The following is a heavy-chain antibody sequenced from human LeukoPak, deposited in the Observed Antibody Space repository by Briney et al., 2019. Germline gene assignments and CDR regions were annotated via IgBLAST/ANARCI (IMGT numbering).Heavy chain of an antibody. CDR2: IKQDGSEK. CDR3: AGGLYDSKD. J-gene: IGHJ4*02. CDR1: VFTFSSSW. V-gene: IGHV3-7*01. D-gene: IGHD2-8*01. Sequence: GGSLRLSCAASVFTFSSSWMTWVRQAPGRGLESVANIKQDGSEKYYVDSVKGRFTISRDNAKNSLYLQMNSLRAEDTSVYYCAGGLYDSKDWGQVTLVTVSS.